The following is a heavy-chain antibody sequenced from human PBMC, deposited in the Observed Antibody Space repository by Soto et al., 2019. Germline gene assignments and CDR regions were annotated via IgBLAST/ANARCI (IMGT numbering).Heavy chain of an antibody. D-gene: IGHD5-12*01. Sequence: PGGSLRLSCAASGFTFSSYSMNWVRQAPGKGLEWVSSISSSSSYIYYADSVKGRFTISRDNAKNSLYLQMNSLRAEDTAVYYCARVTGSSGYDPDWVDYWGQGTLVTVSS. CDR3: ARVTGSSGYDPDWVDY. J-gene: IGHJ4*02. CDR1: GFTFSSYS. CDR2: ISSSSSYI. V-gene: IGHV3-21*01.